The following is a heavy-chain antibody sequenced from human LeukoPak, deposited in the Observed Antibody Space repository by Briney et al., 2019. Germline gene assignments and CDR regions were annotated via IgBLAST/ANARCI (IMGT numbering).Heavy chain of an antibody. D-gene: IGHD2-2*01. CDR2: ISGSGDTT. Sequence: PGVPVRLLCAASGFTYCSYAMMGLPRAPGEGLVGVSSISGSGDTTYYTGSAKVLFTISRDNSKNALYLQMSTLRAEDTALYYCAKSQRDDHQVVQRIDYWGQGTLVTVSS. J-gene: IGHJ4*02. CDR1: GFTYCSYA. V-gene: IGHV3-23*01. CDR3: AKSQRDDHQVVQRIDY.